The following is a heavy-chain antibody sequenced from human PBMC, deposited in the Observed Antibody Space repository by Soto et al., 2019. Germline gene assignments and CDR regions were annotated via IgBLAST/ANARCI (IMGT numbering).Heavy chain of an antibody. CDR1: GGSFSSDH. V-gene: IGHV4-59*01. Sequence: SETLSLTCNVSGGSFSSDHWGWIRQPPGKGLEWIGKINNSGITNYNPSLKSRATISVDTSKNQFSLKLTSVAAADTAVYYCARDRPWDCSSSNYCYYYGLDVWGQGTTVTVSS. J-gene: IGHJ6*02. CDR3: ARDRPWDCSSSNYCYYYGLDV. D-gene: IGHD2-2*01. CDR2: INNSGIT.